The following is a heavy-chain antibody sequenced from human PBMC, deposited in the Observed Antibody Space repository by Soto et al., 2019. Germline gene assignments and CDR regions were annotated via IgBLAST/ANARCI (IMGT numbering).Heavy chain of an antibody. D-gene: IGHD2-2*01. CDR1: GYTFTSYG. CDR3: ARDWVPDARLTWFDP. V-gene: IGHV1-18*01. CDR2: ISAYNGNT. J-gene: IGHJ5*02. Sequence: ASVKVSCKASGYTFTSYGISWVRQAPGQGLEWMGWISAYNGNTNYAQKLQGRVTMTTDTSTSTAYMELRSLRSDDTAVYYCARDWVPDARLTWFDPWGQGTLVTVSS.